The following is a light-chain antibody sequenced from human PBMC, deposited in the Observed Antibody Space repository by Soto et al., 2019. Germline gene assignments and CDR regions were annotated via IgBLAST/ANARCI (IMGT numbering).Light chain of an antibody. J-gene: IGLJ2*01. CDR2: AVT. CDR3: ISYRSDRTGG. V-gene: IGLV2-14*01. Sequence: QSVLTQPASVSGSPGQSITISCTGTSSDVGGYDYVSWYQQHPGKAPTLVIYAVTNRPSGVSHRFSGSKSGNAASLTISGLQAEDEADYYCISYRSDRTGGFGGGTQLTVL. CDR1: SSDVGGYDY.